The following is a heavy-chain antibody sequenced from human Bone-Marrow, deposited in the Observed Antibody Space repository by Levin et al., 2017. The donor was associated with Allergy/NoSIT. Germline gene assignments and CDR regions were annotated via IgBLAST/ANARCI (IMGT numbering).Heavy chain of an antibody. CDR1: GFTLSDYS. D-gene: IGHD3-16*01. J-gene: IGHJ6*03. Sequence: PGGSLRLSCAASGFTLSDYSMNWVRQAPGKGLEWVSSITSDGNSIFYSDLVKGRFSISRDNANNSLSLQMNSLRAEDTALYYCARDPRDTTVSSENYYDESYMDGWGVGTTVTVSS. CDR3: ARDPRDTTVSSENYYDESYMDG. V-gene: IGHV3-21*01. CDR2: ITSDGNSI.